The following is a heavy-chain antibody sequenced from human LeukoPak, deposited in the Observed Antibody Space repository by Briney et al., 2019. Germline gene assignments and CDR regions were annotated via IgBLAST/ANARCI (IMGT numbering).Heavy chain of an antibody. CDR1: GFTFDDYG. CDR2: INWNGGST. D-gene: IGHD6-13*01. Sequence: PGGSLRLSCAASGFTFDDYGMSWVRQAPGKGLEWVSGINWNGGSTGYADSVKGRFTISRDNAKNSLYLQMNSLRAEDTAVYYCAKIIRDSSWFGQLGYWGQGTLVTVSS. J-gene: IGHJ4*02. CDR3: AKIIRDSSWFGQLGY. V-gene: IGHV3-20*04.